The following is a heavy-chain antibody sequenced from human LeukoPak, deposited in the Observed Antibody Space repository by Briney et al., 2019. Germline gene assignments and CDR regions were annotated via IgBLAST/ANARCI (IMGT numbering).Heavy chain of an antibody. Sequence: GESLKISCQGSGYSFSSYWIDWVRQMPAKGLDWMGIIYPGDSDTRYSTSFQGQVTISADKSISTAYLQWSSLKASDTAMYYCARRDSSGHYHSDYWGQRTLVTVSS. CDR2: IYPGDSDT. J-gene: IGHJ4*02. D-gene: IGHD6-19*01. V-gene: IGHV5-51*01. CDR3: ARRDSSGHYHSDY. CDR1: GYSFSSYW.